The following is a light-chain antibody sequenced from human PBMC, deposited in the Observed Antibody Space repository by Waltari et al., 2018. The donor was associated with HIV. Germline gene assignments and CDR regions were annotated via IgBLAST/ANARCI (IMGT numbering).Light chain of an antibody. CDR1: SSDVGSYNY. Sequence: QSALTQPASVSGFPGQSITISCPGSSSDVGSYNYVSWYQQQPGKAPKLLIYVVSKRPSGVSNLFSGSKSGNTASLTISGRQAEDEADYYCCSYAGSNTYLFGTGTEVTVL. V-gene: IGLV2-23*02. CDR2: VVS. J-gene: IGLJ1*01. CDR3: CSYAGSNTYL.